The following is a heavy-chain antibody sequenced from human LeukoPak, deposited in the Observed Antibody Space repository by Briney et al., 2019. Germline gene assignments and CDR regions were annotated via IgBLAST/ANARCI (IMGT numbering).Heavy chain of an antibody. CDR2: INPSGGST. Sequence: ASVKVSCKASGYTFTSYSIHWVRQAPGQGLKWLGIINPSGGSTTYAQKFQGRVTMTRDTSTSTVYMELSSLRSEDTAVYYCARSRRGTYLLAYWGQGTLVTVSS. V-gene: IGHV1-46*01. CDR1: GYTFTSYS. D-gene: IGHD5-24*01. CDR3: ARSRRGTYLLAY. J-gene: IGHJ4*02.